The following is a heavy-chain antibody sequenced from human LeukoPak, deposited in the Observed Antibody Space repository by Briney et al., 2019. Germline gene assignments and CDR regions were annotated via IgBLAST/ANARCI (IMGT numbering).Heavy chain of an antibody. CDR1: DDSITIYY. V-gene: IGHV4-59*01. CDR2: IDHTGTT. J-gene: IGHJ6*03. D-gene: IGHD4-11*01. Sequence: PSEILSLTCSVSDDSITIYYWTWIRQPPGKGLEWIGYIDHTGTTNYNPSLNSRVTISRDTSKNHFSLQLSSVTAADTAVYFCARGRVSSSTWHSTYYYYFYMDVWGKGTTVTVSS. CDR3: ARGRVSSSTWHSTYYYYFYMDV.